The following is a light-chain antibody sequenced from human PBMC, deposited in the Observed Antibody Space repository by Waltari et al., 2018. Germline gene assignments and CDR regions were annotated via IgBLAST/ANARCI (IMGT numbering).Light chain of an antibody. CDR3: SSYAGSNNVV. J-gene: IGLJ2*01. CDR2: EVS. CDR1: SRDVGRSNS. V-gene: IGLV2-8*01. Sequence: QSALTQPPSASGSPGQSVTISCTGTSRDVGRSNSVSWYQQHPGKAPKLMIYEVSKRPSGVPARLSGSKSGNTASLTVSGLQAEDEADYYCSSYAGSNNVVFGGGTKLTVL.